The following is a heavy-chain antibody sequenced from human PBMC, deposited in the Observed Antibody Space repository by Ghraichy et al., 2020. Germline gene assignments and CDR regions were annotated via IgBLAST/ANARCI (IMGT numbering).Heavy chain of an antibody. CDR3: ARASGYCSGGSCRYQDYYYYYGMDV. J-gene: IGHJ6*02. D-gene: IGHD2-15*01. CDR1: GGTFSSYA. Sequence: SVKVSCKASGGTFSSYAISWVRQAPGQGLEWMGGIIPIFGTANYAQKFQGRVTITADKSTSTAYMELSSLRSEDTAVYYCARASGYCSGGSCRYQDYYYYYGMDVWGQGTTVTVSS. CDR2: IIPIFGTA. V-gene: IGHV1-69*06.